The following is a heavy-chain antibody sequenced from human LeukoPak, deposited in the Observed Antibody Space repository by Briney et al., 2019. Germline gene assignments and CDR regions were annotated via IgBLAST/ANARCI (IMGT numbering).Heavy chain of an antibody. J-gene: IGHJ5*02. CDR1: GVSMNDYY. CDR2: VYTSGTT. CDR3: ARDVQSSGGYNWFDP. D-gene: IGHD2-15*01. V-gene: IGHV4-4*07. Sequence: SETLSLTCTVSGVSMNDYYWSWIRQPAGKGLEWIAFVYTSGTTNYNPSLKSRVTMSIDTSKSQISLKLISVTAADTAVYYCARDVQSSGGYNWFDPWGQGTQVLVSS.